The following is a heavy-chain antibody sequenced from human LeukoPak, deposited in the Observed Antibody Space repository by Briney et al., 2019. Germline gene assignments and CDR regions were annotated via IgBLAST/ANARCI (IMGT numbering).Heavy chain of an antibody. V-gene: IGHV3-74*01. Sequence: GSLRLSCAASGFTFSSYWMHWVRQAPGKGLVWVSRINTDGSSTSYADSVKGRFTISRDNAKNTLYLQTNSLRAEDTAVYYCAREVTGDPDYWYFDLWGRGTLVTVSS. CDR3: AREVTGDPDYWYFDL. CDR2: INTDGSST. CDR1: GFTFSSYW. J-gene: IGHJ2*01. D-gene: IGHD7-27*01.